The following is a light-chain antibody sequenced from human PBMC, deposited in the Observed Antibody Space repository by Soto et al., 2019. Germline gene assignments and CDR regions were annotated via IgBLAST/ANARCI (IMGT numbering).Light chain of an antibody. Sequence: EIVLPQSPATLSSSPGERATLSCMASQSVSSYLAWYQQKPGQAPRLLIYDASNRATGIPARFSGSGSGTDFTLTISSLEPEDFAVYYCQQRSSWPQLTFGGGTKVEIK. J-gene: IGKJ4*01. CDR2: DAS. CDR1: QSVSSY. V-gene: IGKV3-11*01. CDR3: QQRSSWPQLT.